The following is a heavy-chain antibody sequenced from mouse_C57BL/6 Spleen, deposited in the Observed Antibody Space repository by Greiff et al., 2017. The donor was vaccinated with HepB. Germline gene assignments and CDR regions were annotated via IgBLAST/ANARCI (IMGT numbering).Heavy chain of an antibody. V-gene: IGHV1-52*01. D-gene: IGHD2-4*01. J-gene: IGHJ1*03. CDR1: GYTFTSYW. CDR2: IDPSDSET. CDR3: ARHDYDWYLDV. Sequence: QVQLQQPGAELVRPGSSVKLSCKASGYTFTSYWMHWVKQRPIQGLEWIGNIDPSDSETHYNQKFKDKATLTVDKSSSTAYMQLSSLTSEDSAVYYCARHDYDWYLDVWGTGTTVTVSS.